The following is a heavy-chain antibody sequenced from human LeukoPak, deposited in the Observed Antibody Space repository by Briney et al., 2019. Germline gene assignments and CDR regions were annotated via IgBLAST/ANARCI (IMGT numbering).Heavy chain of an antibody. Sequence: SGDTNYAQKFQGRVTMTRDTSISTAHMELSRLRSDDTAVYYCARANPLYCSSTTCLFDYWGQGTLVTVSS. CDR3: ARANPLYCSSTTCLFDY. J-gene: IGHJ4*02. D-gene: IGHD2-2*01. V-gene: IGHV1-2*02. CDR2: SGDT.